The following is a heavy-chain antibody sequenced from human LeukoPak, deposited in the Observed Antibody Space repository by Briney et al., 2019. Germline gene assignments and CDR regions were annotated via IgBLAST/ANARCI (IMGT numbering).Heavy chain of an antibody. V-gene: IGHV1-18*01. CDR3: ARDLYMGYSYGLSSWYFDL. D-gene: IGHD5-18*01. Sequence: GASVKVSCKASGYTFTSYGIGWVRQAPGQGPEWMGWISAYNGNTNYAQKLQGRVTMTTDTSTSTAYMELRSLRSDDTAVYYCARDLYMGYSYGLSSWYFDLWGRGTLVTVSS. J-gene: IGHJ2*01. CDR2: ISAYNGNT. CDR1: GYTFTSYG.